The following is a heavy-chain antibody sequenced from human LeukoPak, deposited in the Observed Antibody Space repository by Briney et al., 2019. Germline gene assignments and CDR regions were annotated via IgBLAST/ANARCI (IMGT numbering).Heavy chain of an antibody. Sequence: SETLSLTCAVYGVAFSGYYWSWIRQPPGKGLEWIGEINHSGSTNYNPSLKSRVTISVDTSKNQFFLKLSSVTAADTAVYYCARGGGSWNYWGQGTLVTVSS. CDR3: ARGGGSWNY. D-gene: IGHD2-15*01. V-gene: IGHV4-34*01. CDR1: GVAFSGYY. CDR2: INHSGST. J-gene: IGHJ4*02.